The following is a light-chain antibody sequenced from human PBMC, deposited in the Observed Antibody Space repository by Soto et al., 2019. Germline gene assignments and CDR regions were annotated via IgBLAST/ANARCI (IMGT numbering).Light chain of an antibody. CDR2: DVN. Sequence: QSALTQPASVSGSPGQSITISCTGTSSDVGGFNYVSWYQQHPGKVPKLIIYDVNDRPSGVSDRFSGSKSANTASLTISGLQAEDEADYFCSAYTSDTMHVLFGGGTKLTVL. CDR1: SSDVGGFNY. J-gene: IGLJ2*01. V-gene: IGLV2-14*01. CDR3: SAYTSDTMHVL.